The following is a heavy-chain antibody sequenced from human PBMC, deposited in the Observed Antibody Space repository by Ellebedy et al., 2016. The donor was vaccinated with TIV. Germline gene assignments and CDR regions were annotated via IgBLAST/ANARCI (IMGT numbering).Heavy chain of an antibody. J-gene: IGHJ6*02. Sequence: SETLSLXCTVSGGSVSSGSYYWSWIRQPPGKGLEWIGYIYYSGSTNYNPSLKSRVTISVDTSKNQFSLKLSSVTAADTAVYYCARENMITMVRGVTSGMDVWGQGTTVTVSS. D-gene: IGHD3-10*01. CDR1: GGSVSSGSYY. CDR3: ARENMITMVRGVTSGMDV. V-gene: IGHV4-61*01. CDR2: IYYSGST.